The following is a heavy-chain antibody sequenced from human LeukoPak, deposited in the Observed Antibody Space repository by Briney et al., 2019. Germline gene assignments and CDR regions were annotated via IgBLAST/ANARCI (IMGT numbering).Heavy chain of an antibody. D-gene: IGHD3-10*01. CDR2: ISGSGGST. CDR3: ARDYYGSGSYLDY. V-gene: IGHV3-23*01. J-gene: IGHJ4*02. Sequence: GGSLRLSCAASGFTFSSYAMSWVRQAPGKGLEWVSAISGSGGSTYYADSVKGRFTISRDNSKNTLYLQMNSLRAEDTAVYYCARDYYGSGSYLDYWGQGTLVTVSS. CDR1: GFTFSSYA.